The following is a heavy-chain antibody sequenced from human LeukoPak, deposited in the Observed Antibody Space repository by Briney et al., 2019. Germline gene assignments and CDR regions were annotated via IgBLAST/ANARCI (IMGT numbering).Heavy chain of an antibody. J-gene: IGHJ4*02. D-gene: IGHD6-6*01. CDR1: GFTFSSYG. CDR3: AKDRAARRASSLDY. V-gene: IGHV3-30*18. Sequence: GRSLRLSCAASGFTFSSYGMHWVRQAPGKGQEWVAVISYDGSNKYYADSVKGRFTISRDNSKNTLYLQMNSLRAEDTAVYYCAKDRAARRASSLDYWGQGTLVTVSS. CDR2: ISYDGSNK.